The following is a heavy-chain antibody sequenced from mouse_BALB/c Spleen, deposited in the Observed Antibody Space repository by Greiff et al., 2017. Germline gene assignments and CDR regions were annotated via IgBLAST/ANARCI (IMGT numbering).Heavy chain of an antibody. CDR1: GFTFSSFG. D-gene: IGHD3-3*01. CDR2: ISSGSSTI. CDR3: ARGDSGDY. Sequence: EVKLMESGGGLVQPGGSRKLSCAASGFTFSSFGMHWVRQAPEKGLEWVAYISSGSSTIYYADTVKGRFTISRDNPKNTLFLQMTSLRSEDTAMYYCARGDSGDYWGQGTSVTVSS. V-gene: IGHV5-17*02. J-gene: IGHJ4*01.